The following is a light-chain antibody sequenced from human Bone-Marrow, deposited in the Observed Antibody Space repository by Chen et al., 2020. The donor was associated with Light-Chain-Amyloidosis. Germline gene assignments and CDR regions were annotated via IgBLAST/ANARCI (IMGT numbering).Light chain of an antibody. J-gene: IGLJ3*02. CDR1: NIGSTS. Sequence: SYALTQPSPVSVPPGQTATIACGGNNIGSTSVHWYQQTPGQAPLLVVYDDRDRPSGIPERLSGSNSGDTATLTISRVEAGDEADYYCQVWDRSSDRPVFGGGTKLTVL. CDR3: QVWDRSSDRPV. V-gene: IGLV3-21*02. CDR2: DDR.